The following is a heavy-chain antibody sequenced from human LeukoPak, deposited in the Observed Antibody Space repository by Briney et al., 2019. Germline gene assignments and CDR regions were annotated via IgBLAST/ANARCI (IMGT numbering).Heavy chain of an antibody. CDR1: GFTFSSYA. Sequence: GGSLRLSCAASGFTFSSYAMSWVRQAPGKGLEWVSGINWNGGSTGYADSVKGRFTISRDNAKNSLYLQMNSLRVEDTALYHCARVSCSSTSCYMANWFDPWGQGTLVTVSS. D-gene: IGHD2-2*02. CDR2: INWNGGST. CDR3: ARVSCSSTSCYMANWFDP. J-gene: IGHJ5*02. V-gene: IGHV3-20*01.